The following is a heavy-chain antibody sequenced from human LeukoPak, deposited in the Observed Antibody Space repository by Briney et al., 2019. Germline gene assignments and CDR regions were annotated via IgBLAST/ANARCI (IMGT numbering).Heavy chain of an antibody. CDR1: GYTFTGYY. J-gene: IGHJ5*02. D-gene: IGHD6-13*01. CDR2: INPNSGGT. CDR3: ARVGSSSWYDNWFDP. Sequence: ASVKVSCKASGYTFTGYYMHWVRQAPGQGLEWMGWINPNSGGTNYAQEFQGRVTMTRDTSISTAYMELSRLRSDDTAVYYCARVGSSSWYDNWFDPWGQGTLVTVSS. V-gene: IGHV1-2*02.